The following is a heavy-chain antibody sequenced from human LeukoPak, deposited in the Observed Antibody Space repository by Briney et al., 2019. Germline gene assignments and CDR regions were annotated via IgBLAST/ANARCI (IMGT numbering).Heavy chain of an antibody. D-gene: IGHD5-18*01. CDR1: GYTFTGYY. J-gene: IGHJ4*02. V-gene: IGHV1-2*02. CDR3: ARGGYSYGYMGYSDY. CDR2: INPNSGGT. Sequence: GASVKVSCKASGYTFTGYYVHWVRQAPGQGLEWMGWINPNSGGTNFAQKLQGRVTMTTDTSTSTAYLELRSLRSDDTAVYYCARGGYSYGYMGYSDYWGQGTLVTVSS.